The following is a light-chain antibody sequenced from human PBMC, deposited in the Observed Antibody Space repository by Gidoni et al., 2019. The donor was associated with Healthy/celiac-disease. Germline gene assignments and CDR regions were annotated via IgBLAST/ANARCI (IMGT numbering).Light chain of an antibody. CDR1: QSVLYSSNNKNY. CDR3: QQYYSTPLA. J-gene: IGKJ1*01. CDR2: WAS. Sequence: DIVMTQSPDSLAWSLGERATLNCKSSQSVLYSSNNKNYLAWYQQKPGQPPKLLISWASTRESGVPERFSGSGSGTDVTLTISSLQADDVAVYYCQQYYSTPLAFGQGTKVEIK. V-gene: IGKV4-1*01.